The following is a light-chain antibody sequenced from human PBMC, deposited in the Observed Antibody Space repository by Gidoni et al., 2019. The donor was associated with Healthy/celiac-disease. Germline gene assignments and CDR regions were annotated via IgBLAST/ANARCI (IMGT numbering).Light chain of an antibody. CDR2: DAS. Sequence: DIVSTHSPATLSLSPGERATLSCRASQSVSSYLAWYQQKPGQAPRRLLYDASNRATGIPARLSGSGSGADFTLTISSLEPEDFAVYYCQQRSNWPPLTFGGGTKVEIK. V-gene: IGKV3-11*01. CDR3: QQRSNWPPLT. J-gene: IGKJ4*01. CDR1: QSVSSY.